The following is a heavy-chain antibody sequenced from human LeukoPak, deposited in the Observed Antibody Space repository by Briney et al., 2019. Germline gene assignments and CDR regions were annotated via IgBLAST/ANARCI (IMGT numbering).Heavy chain of an antibody. Sequence: PGGSLRLPCVASGFTFSSYAMSWVRQPPGKGLEWIGEINHSGGTNYNPSLKSRVTISVDTSKNQFSLKLSSVTAADTAVYYCASSPVGATDYWGQGTLVTVSS. CDR3: ASSPVGATDY. D-gene: IGHD1-26*01. CDR1: GFTFSSYA. J-gene: IGHJ4*02. CDR2: INHSGGT. V-gene: IGHV4-34*01.